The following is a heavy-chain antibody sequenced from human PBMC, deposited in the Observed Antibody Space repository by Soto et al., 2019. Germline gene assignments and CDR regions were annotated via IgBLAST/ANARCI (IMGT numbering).Heavy chain of an antibody. CDR3: ATGGGPGVPGGDYFDY. Sequence: PSETLSLTCTVSGGSISGYYWSWIRQPPGKGLEWLGYIFYSGTTNYNPSLQSRLTISVDTSKNQFSLTLSSVTAADTAVYYCATGGGPGVPGGDYFDYWGLGTLVTVSS. CDR1: GGSISGYY. J-gene: IGHJ4*02. V-gene: IGHV4-59*01. D-gene: IGHD2-8*02. CDR2: IFYSGTT.